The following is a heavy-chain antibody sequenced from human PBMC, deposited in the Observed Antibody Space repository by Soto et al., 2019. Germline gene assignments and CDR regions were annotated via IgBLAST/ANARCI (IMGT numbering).Heavy chain of an antibody. J-gene: IGHJ6*02. CDR3: ARSQGSSTSLEIYYYYYYGMDV. D-gene: IGHD2-2*01. CDR1: GGTFSSYA. V-gene: IGHV1-69*01. Sequence: QVQLVQSGAEVKKPGSSVKVSCKASGGTFSSYAISWVRQAPGQGLAWMGGIIPISETTNYAQKFQGRVTITADESKSTAYKELSSLRSEDTAVYYCARSQGSSTSLEIYYYYYYGMDVWGQGTTVTVSS. CDR2: IIPISETT.